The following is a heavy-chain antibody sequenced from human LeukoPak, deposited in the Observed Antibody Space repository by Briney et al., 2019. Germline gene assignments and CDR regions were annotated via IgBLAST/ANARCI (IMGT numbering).Heavy chain of an antibody. V-gene: IGHV3-30-3*01. CDR2: ISYDGSNK. Sequence: GGSLRLSCAASGCTFSSYAMHWVRQAPGKGLEWVAVISYDGSNKYYADSVKGRFTISRDNSKNTLYLQMNSLRAEDTAVYYCARGGDGYNCDYWGQGTLVTVSS. CDR1: GCTFSSYA. D-gene: IGHD5-24*01. J-gene: IGHJ4*02. CDR3: ARGGDGYNCDY.